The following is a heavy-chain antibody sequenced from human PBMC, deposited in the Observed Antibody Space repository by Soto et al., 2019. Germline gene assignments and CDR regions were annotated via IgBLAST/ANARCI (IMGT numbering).Heavy chain of an antibody. V-gene: IGHV1-3*01. CDR1: GYTFTSYA. J-gene: IGHJ4*02. D-gene: IGHD3-3*01. CDR3: ARDKGVFWSGYYTGTRIDY. Sequence: QVQLVQSGAEVKKPGASVKVSCKASGYTFTSYAMHWVRQAPGQRLEWMGWINAGNGNTKYSQKFQGRVTITRDTSASTAYMELSSLRSDDTAVYYCARDKGVFWSGYYTGTRIDYWGQGTLVTVSS. CDR2: INAGNGNT.